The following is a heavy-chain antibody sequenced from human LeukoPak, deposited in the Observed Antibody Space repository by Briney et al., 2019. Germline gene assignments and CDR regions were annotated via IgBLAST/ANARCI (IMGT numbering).Heavy chain of an antibody. D-gene: IGHD3-3*01. CDR1: GGSFSGYY. CDR2: INHSGST. J-gene: IGHJ6*03. Sequence: SETLSLTCAVYGGSFSGYYWSWIRQPPGQGLEWIGEINHSGSTNYNPSLKSRVTISVDTSKNQFSLKLSSVTAADTAVYYCARGYDFWSGYSPNYYYYYMDVWGKGTTVTVSS. CDR3: ARGYDFWSGYSPNYYYYYMDV. V-gene: IGHV4-34*01.